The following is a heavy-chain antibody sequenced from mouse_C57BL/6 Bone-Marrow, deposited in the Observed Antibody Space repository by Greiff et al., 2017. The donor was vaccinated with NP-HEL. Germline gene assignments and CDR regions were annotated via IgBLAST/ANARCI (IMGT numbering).Heavy chain of an antibody. CDR3: TTWPYEYVEWFAY. CDR2: IDPEDGDT. CDR1: GFNIKDYY. D-gene: IGHD2-4*01. Sequence: VQLQQSGAELVRPGASVKLSCTASGFNIKDYYMHWVKQRPEQGLEWIGRIDPEDGDTEYAPKFQGKATMTADTSSNTAYLQLSSLTSEDTAVYYCTTWPYEYVEWFAYGGQGTLVTVSA. V-gene: IGHV14-1*01. J-gene: IGHJ3*01.